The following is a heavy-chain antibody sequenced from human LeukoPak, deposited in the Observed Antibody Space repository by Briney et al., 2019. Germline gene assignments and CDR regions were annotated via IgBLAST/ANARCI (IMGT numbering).Heavy chain of an antibody. V-gene: IGHV4-34*01. Sequence: PSETLSHTCAVYGGSLSGYYWSWIRQPPGKGLEWIGEIKESEKTNYNPSLKSRVTISIDTSKNQFSLKLSSVTAADTAVYYCAREGLRNVHNPLGYWGQGTLVTVSS. J-gene: IGHJ4*02. CDR1: GGSLSGYY. D-gene: IGHD5-24*01. CDR2: IKESEKT. CDR3: AREGLRNVHNPLGY.